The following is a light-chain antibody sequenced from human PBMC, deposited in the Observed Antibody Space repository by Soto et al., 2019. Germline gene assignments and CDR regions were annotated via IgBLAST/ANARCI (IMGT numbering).Light chain of an antibody. CDR1: QIFPSSY. CDR2: GAS. J-gene: IGKJ4*01. Sequence: EIVLTQSPGTLSLSPGERATLSCRASQIFPSSYLAWYQQTPGQAPRLLIYGASSRATGIPDMFSGSGSGTDVILTISRLEPEDFAVYYCQLYDSSPTFGGGTKVEIK. V-gene: IGKV3-20*01. CDR3: QLYDSSPT.